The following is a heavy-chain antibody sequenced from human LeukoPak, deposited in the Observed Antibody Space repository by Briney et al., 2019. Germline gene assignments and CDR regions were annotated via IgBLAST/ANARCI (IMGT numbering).Heavy chain of an antibody. CDR1: GFTFDDYA. CDR2: IDWKSDSI. D-gene: IGHD6-13*01. V-gene: IGHV3-9*01. J-gene: IGHJ3*02. Sequence: GGSLRLSCAASGFTFDDYAMHWVRQGPGKGLGWVSGIDWKSDSIGYADSVKGRFTISRDNAENSLYLQMNSLRAEDTAFYYCAKDSEQLVRRGPFDIWGQGTMVSVSS. CDR3: AKDSEQLVRRGPFDI.